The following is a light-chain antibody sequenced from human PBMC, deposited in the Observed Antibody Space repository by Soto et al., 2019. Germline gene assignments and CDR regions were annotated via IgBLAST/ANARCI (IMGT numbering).Light chain of an antibody. V-gene: IGKV1-5*01. CDR1: QSISSW. CDR3: QQYTA. CDR2: DAS. J-gene: IGKJ1*01. Sequence: DIQMTPSPSTLSASVGDRVTITCRASQSISSWLAWYQQKPGKAPKLLIYDASSLESGVPSRFSGSGSGTEFTLTISSLQPDDFATYYCQQYTAFGQGTKVDIK.